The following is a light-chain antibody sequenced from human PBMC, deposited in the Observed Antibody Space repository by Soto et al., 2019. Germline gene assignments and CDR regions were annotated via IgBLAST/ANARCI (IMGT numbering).Light chain of an antibody. CDR2: AAS. CDR1: QSVSSNY. J-gene: IGKJ4*01. Sequence: EIVLTPSPGTLSLSPGERATLSCRASQSVSSNYLSWFQQKPGQAPRLLIYAASSRPTGIPDRFSGRGSGTDFTLTISGLEPEDFAIYFCQQYASSPLTFGGGTKVEIK. CDR3: QQYASSPLT. V-gene: IGKV3-20*01.